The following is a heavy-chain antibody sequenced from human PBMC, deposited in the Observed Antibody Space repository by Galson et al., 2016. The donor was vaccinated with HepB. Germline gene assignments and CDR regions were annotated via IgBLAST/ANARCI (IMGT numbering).Heavy chain of an antibody. J-gene: IGHJ6*02. CDR2: IWYDGQNR. D-gene: IGHD6-13*01. Sequence: SLRLSCAASGFTFSSYGMHWVRQAPGKGLEWVAVIWYDGQNRYYADSVKGRFTISRDNSRNTLYLQVNSLRVEDTAVYYGAGSSSRSYYFGINVWGQGTTVTVSS. CDR3: AGSSSRSYYFGINV. CDR1: GFTFSSYG. V-gene: IGHV3-33*01.